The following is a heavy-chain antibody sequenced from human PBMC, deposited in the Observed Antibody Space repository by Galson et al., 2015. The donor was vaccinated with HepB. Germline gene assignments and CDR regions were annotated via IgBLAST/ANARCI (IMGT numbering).Heavy chain of an antibody. D-gene: IGHD2-2*01. CDR3: ARSTYQLRSGYYYYMDV. Sequence: SVKVSCKASGYTFTSYDFNWVRQATGQGLEWMGGIIPIFGTANYAQKFQGRVTITADESTSTAYMELSGLRSEDTAVYYCARSTYQLRSGYYYYMDVWGKGTTVTISS. CDR1: GYTFTSYD. V-gene: IGHV1-69*13. CDR2: IIPIFGTA. J-gene: IGHJ6*03.